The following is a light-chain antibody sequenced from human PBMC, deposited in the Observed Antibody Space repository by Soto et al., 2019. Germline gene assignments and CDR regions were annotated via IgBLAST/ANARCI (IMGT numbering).Light chain of an antibody. CDR3: QQYNNWPPWK. CDR2: GAS. J-gene: IGKJ1*01. V-gene: IGKV3-15*01. Sequence: EIVMTQSPATLSVSPGERATLSCRASQSVSSNLAWYQQKPGQAPRLLIYGASTRATGIPARFSGSGSGTECTLTISSRQSEDFAVYYCQQYNNWPPWKFGQGTKVEIK. CDR1: QSVSSN.